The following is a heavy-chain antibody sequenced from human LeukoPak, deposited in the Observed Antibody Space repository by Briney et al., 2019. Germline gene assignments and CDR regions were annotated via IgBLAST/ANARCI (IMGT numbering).Heavy chain of an antibody. CDR3: ARDSGSSEYYFDY. J-gene: IGHJ4*02. D-gene: IGHD1-26*01. V-gene: IGHV3-11*04. CDR1: GFTFSDYY. Sequence: PGGSLRLSCAASGFTFSDYYMSWIRQAPGKGLEWVSYISSSGSTIYYADSVKGRFTISRDNAKNTLYLQMNSLRAEDTAVYYCARDSGSSEYYFDYWGQGTLVTVSS. CDR2: ISSSGSTI.